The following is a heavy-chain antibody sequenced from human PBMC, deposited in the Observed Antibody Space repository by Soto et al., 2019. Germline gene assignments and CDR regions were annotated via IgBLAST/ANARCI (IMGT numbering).Heavy chain of an antibody. CDR1: GFTFSSYA. J-gene: IGHJ4*02. CDR2: MSYDGRNK. CDR3: ARGYSSSSAAFDY. D-gene: IGHD6-19*01. Sequence: QVQLVESGGGVVQPGRSLRLSCAASGFTFSSYAMHWVRQAPGKGLEWVAVMSYDGRNKYHADSVKGRFTISRDNSKNTLYRQMNSLRTEDTAVYYCARGYSSSSAAFDYWGQGTLVTVSS. V-gene: IGHV3-30*04.